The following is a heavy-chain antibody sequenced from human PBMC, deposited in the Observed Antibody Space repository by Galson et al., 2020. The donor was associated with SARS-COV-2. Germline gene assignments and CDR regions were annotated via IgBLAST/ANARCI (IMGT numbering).Heavy chain of an antibody. CDR1: GYTLTELS. V-gene: IGHV1-24*01. Sequence: ASVKVSCKVSGYTLTELSMHWVRQAPGKGLEWMGGFDPEDGETIYAQKFQGRVTMTEDTSTDTAYMELSSLRSEDTAVYYCATGSAHRTNNWFDPWGQGTLVTVSS. CDR2: FDPEDGET. D-gene: IGHD2-2*01. J-gene: IGHJ5*02. CDR3: ATGSAHRTNNWFDP.